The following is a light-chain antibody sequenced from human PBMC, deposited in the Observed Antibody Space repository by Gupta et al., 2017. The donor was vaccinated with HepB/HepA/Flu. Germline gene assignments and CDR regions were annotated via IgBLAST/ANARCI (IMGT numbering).Light chain of an antibody. CDR3: QQYYSPPLT. J-gene: IGKJ5*01. CDR2: WAS. CDR1: QSILSTSNNKDY. Sequence: IVMTQSPDSLAVSLGERATINCKSSQSILSTSNNKDYLAWYQQKPGQPPKLLIHWASTREFGVPDRFSGRGSGTDFTLTISSLQAEDVALYYCQQYYSPPLTFGQGTRLEIK. V-gene: IGKV4-1*01.